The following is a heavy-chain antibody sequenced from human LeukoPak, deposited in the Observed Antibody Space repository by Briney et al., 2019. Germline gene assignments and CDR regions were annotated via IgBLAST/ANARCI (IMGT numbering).Heavy chain of an antibody. CDR1: GFTFGSYG. CDR3: AKDRDTALYY. J-gene: IGHJ4*02. D-gene: IGHD5-18*01. CDR2: IRYDGSNK. Sequence: GGSLRLSCAASGFTFGSYGMHWVRQAPGKGLEWVAFIRYDGSNKYYADSVKGRFTISRDNSKNTLYLQMNSLRAEDTAVYYCAKDRDTALYYWGQGTLVTVSS. V-gene: IGHV3-30*02.